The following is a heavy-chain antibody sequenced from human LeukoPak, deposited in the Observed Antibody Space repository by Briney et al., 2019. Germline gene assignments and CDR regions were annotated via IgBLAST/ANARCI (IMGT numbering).Heavy chain of an antibody. D-gene: IGHD3-10*01. V-gene: IGHV3-23*01. CDR1: GFTFSSYA. Sequence: GGSLRLSCAASGFTFSSYAMSWVRQAPGEGLEWVSAISGSGGSTYYADSVKGRFTISRDNSKNTLYLQMNSLRAEDTAVYYCATFWGSGSYYYYYMDVWGKGTTVTVSS. CDR2: ISGSGGST. J-gene: IGHJ6*03. CDR3: ATFWGSGSYYYYYMDV.